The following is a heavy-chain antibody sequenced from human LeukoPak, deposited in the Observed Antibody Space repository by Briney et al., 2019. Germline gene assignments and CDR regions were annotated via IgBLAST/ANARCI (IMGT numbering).Heavy chain of an antibody. Sequence: ASVKVSCKASGYTFTSYAMNWVRQAPGQGLEWMGWMNPNSGNTGYAQKFQGRVTMTRNTSISTAYMELSSLRSEDTAVYYCAREPSSGWYAGRGAFDIWGQGIMVTVSS. J-gene: IGHJ3*02. D-gene: IGHD6-19*01. CDR3: AREPSSGWYAGRGAFDI. CDR2: MNPNSGNT. V-gene: IGHV1-8*02. CDR1: GYTFTSYA.